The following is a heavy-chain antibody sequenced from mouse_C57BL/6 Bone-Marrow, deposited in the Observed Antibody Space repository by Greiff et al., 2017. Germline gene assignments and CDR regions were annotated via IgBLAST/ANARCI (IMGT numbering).Heavy chain of an antibody. CDR2: IWGVGST. V-gene: IGHV2-6*01. Sequence: VKLMESGPGLVAPSQSLSITCTVSGFSLTSYGVDWVRQSPGKGLEWLGVIWGVGSTNYNSALKSRLSISKDNSKSQVFLKMNSLQTDDTAMYYCASADDYSNRFAYWGQGTLVTVSA. J-gene: IGHJ3*01. CDR3: ASADDYSNRFAY. D-gene: IGHD2-5*01. CDR1: GFSLTSYG.